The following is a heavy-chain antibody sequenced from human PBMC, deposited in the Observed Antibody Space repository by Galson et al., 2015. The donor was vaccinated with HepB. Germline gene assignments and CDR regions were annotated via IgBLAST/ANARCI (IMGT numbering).Heavy chain of an antibody. Sequence: SVKVSCKALGYPFTSYGISWVRQAPGQGLEWMGWISVYNPNISYARKLQGRVTMTTDTSTSTAYMELRSLRSDDTAMYYCARDSGSYLFDMWGQGTMVIVSS. CDR2: ISVYNPNI. CDR1: GYPFTSYG. D-gene: IGHD1-26*01. V-gene: IGHV1-18*01. CDR3: ARDSGSYLFDM. J-gene: IGHJ3*02.